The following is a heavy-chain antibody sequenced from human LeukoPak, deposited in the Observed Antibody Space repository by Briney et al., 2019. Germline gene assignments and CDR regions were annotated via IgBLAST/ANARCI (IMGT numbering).Heavy chain of an antibody. J-gene: IGHJ4*02. CDR2: ISSSSSTI. CDR1: GFTFSSYS. V-gene: IGHV3-48*01. Sequence: PGGSLRLSCAASGFTFSSYSMNWVRQAPGKGLEWVSYISSSSSTIYYADSVKGRFTISRDNAKNSLYLQMNSLRAEDTAVYYCARVARYSSSSPSLDYWGQGTLVTVSS. D-gene: IGHD6-6*01. CDR3: ARVARYSSSSPSLDY.